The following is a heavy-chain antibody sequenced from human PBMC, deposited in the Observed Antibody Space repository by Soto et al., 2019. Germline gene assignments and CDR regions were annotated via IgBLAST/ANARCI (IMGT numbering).Heavy chain of an antibody. Sequence: SVKVSCKASGGTFSSYAISWVRQAPGQGLEWMGGIIPIFGTANYAQKFQGRVTITADESTSTAYMELSSLRSEDTAVYYCARVGSSYSYYFEYCGQGTLVTVSS. J-gene: IGHJ4*02. CDR1: GGTFSSYA. V-gene: IGHV1-69*13. D-gene: IGHD6-13*01. CDR3: ARVGSSYSYYFEY. CDR2: IIPIFGTA.